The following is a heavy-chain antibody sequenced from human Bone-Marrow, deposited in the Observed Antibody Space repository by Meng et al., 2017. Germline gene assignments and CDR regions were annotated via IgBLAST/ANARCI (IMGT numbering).Heavy chain of an antibody. CDR2: IYHGGDT. V-gene: IGHV4/OR15-8*02. Sequence: AQLQGSGAGLVKPSGTLSLTCVVPAGSISSVDCWSWVRKPPGKGLEWIGEIYHGGDTNNNPSLKSRVTIAIDKSKNKFSLKLSSVTAADTAVYYCASWIYSCGWQWGQGALVTVSS. CDR1: AGSISSVDC. J-gene: IGHJ4*02. CDR3: ASWIYSCGWQ. D-gene: IGHD6-19*01.